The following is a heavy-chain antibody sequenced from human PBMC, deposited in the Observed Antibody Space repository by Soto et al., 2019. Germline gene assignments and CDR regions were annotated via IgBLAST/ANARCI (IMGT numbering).Heavy chain of an antibody. CDR3: ARGGTAHYDFWSEPRGDWLAS. J-gene: IGHJ5*01. V-gene: IGHV1-8*01. CDR1: GYTFTNYD. CDR2: LSPATGKTKT. Sequence: QVQLLQSGAEVKRPGASVKVSCRASGYTFTNYDVSWVRQAAGQGLEWMGWLSPATGKTKTTYLPQCRDRVSMTWDTSVATAYLEVLDLTSDDTAVYYCARGGTAHYDFWSEPRGDWLASWGQGTLVTVSS. D-gene: IGHD3-3*01.